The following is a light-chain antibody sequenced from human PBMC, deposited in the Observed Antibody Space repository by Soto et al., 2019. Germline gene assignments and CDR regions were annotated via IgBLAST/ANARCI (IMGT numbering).Light chain of an antibody. J-gene: IGLJ1*01. Sequence: QSALTPRASVSGSPGQSITISCTGTSSDVGGYNYVSWYQQHPGKAPKLMIYDVSNRPSGVSNRFSGSKSGNTASLTISGLQAEDEADYYCSSYTSSSSYVFGTGTKVTVL. CDR3: SSYTSSSSYV. CDR1: SSDVGGYNY. CDR2: DVS. V-gene: IGLV2-14*01.